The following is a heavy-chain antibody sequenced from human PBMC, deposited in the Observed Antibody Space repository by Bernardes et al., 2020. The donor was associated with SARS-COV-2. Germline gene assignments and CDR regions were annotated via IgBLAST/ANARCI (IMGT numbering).Heavy chain of an antibody. D-gene: IGHD2-8*01. V-gene: IGHV3-23*01. Sequence: GGSLRLSCAASGFTFRSSAMSWVRQAPGKGLEWVSAIRGNGDTTYYADSVKGRFTISRDNSENTLYLQMNSLRVEDTAVYYCAKEWDTVPGNAFDIWGHGTLVNVSS. CDR1: GFTFRSSA. CDR3: AKEWDTVPGNAFDI. J-gene: IGHJ3*02. CDR2: IRGNGDTT.